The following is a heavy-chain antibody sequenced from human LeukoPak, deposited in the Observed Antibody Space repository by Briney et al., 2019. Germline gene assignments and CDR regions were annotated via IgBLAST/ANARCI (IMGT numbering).Heavy chain of an antibody. CDR2: INPNSGGT. V-gene: IGHV1-2*06. CDR1: GYTFTGYY. D-gene: IGHD4-11*01. Sequence: ASVKVSCKASGYTFTGYYMHWVRQAPGQGLEWMGRINPNSGGTNYAQKFQGRVTMTRDTSISTAYMELSRLRSDDTAVYYCARVRVIGPMTTGALFDYWGQGTLITVSS. J-gene: IGHJ4*02. CDR3: ARVRVIGPMTTGALFDY.